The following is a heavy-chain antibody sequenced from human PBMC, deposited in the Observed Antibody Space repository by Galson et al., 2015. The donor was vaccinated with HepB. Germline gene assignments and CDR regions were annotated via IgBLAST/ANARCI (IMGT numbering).Heavy chain of an antibody. D-gene: IGHD2-21*01. CDR3: ARERDWAYHY. V-gene: IGHV3-53*01. CDR2: IYSDGRT. J-gene: IGHJ4*02. CDR1: GFSVRTTY. Sequence: SLRLSCAASGFSVRTTYFSWVRQTPGLGLQWVSDIYSDGRTYYADSVKGRFTVSRDTSKNTLYLQMNNLRAEDTALYYCARERDWAYHYWGQGALVTVSS.